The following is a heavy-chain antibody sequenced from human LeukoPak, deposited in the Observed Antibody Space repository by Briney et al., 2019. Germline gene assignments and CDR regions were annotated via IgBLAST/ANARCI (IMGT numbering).Heavy chain of an antibody. CDR1: GFTFSSYA. V-gene: IGHV3-23*01. CDR2: ISGSGGST. Sequence: GGSLRLSCAASGFTFSSYAMSWVRQAPGKGLEWVSAISGSGGSTYYADSVKGRFTISRDNSKNTLYLQMNSLRAEDTAVYYCAKFLSAPPDDTEWRHEPYYYYGMDVWGQGTTVTVSS. J-gene: IGHJ6*02. CDR3: AKFLSAPPDDTEWRHEPYYYYGMDV. D-gene: IGHD5-18*01.